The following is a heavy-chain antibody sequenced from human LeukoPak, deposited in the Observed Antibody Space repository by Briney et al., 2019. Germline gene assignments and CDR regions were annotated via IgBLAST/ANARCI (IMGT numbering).Heavy chain of an antibody. V-gene: IGHV3-30*02. CDR2: IRLDGSNK. CDR3: AKGGGYEAQYYYYYLDV. J-gene: IGHJ6*03. Sequence: PGGSLRLSCAASGFTFSSYGMHWVRQAPGKGLEWVAFIRLDGSNKYYADSVKGRFTISRDNSKNTLYLQMKSLRAEDTAVYYCAKGGGYEAQYYYYYLDVWGKGTTVTISS. D-gene: IGHD5-12*01. CDR1: GFTFSSYG.